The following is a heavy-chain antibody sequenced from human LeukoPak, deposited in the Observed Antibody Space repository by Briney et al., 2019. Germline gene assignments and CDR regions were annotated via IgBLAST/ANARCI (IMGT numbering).Heavy chain of an antibody. D-gene: IGHD3-22*01. CDR3: ARVPPGSYDSSGYSNDY. CDR2: INPNSGGT. CDR1: GYTFTGYY. Sequence: ASVKVSCKASGYTFTGYYMHWVRQAPGQGLEWMGWINPNSGGTNYTQKFQGRVTMTRDTSISTAYMELSRLRSDDTAVYYCARVPPGSYDSSGYSNDYWGQGTLVTVSS. J-gene: IGHJ4*02. V-gene: IGHV1-2*02.